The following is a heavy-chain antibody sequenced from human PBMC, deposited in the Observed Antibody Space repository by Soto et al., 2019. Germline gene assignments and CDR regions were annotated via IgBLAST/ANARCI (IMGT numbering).Heavy chain of an antibody. CDR3: AKDRTLVWFGELIDY. D-gene: IGHD3-10*01. J-gene: IGHJ4*02. V-gene: IGHV3-30*18. CDR2: ISKEGRNE. Sequence: QVQLVESGGGVFQPGRSLRLSCAASGFTFSTFGIHWVRQAPGKGLEWVAAISKEGRNEYYADSVKGRFTISRDNSKNTLSMQMNTLRAEDTAVYYCAKDRTLVWFGELIDYCGQGALVTVSS. CDR1: GFTFSTFG.